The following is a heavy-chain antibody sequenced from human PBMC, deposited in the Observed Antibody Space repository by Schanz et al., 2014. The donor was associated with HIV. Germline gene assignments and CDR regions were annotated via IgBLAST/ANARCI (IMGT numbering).Heavy chain of an antibody. CDR1: GFIFADYA. CDR3: ARGDAALGDY. V-gene: IGHV3-9*01. CDR2: ISWNSGSI. J-gene: IGHJ4*02. Sequence: EVQLVESGGGLVQPGRSLRLSCAASGFIFADYAMHWVRQAPGKGLEWVSTISWNSGSIGYADSVKGRFTISRDDAKSSLFLQMNSLRAEDTAVYYCARGDAALGDYWGQGTLVTVSS. D-gene: IGHD5-18*01.